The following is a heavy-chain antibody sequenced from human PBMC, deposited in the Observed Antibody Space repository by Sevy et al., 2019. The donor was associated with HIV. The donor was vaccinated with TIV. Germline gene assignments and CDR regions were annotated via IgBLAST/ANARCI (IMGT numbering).Heavy chain of an antibody. CDR3: ARRVPALAGNWFDP. J-gene: IGHJ5*02. CDR2: IYNVGDT. Sequence: SETLSLTCTVSGGSISGYYWSWIRQSPGKGLEWIGYIYNVGDTRYNPSLKSRVTISMATSKNQFSLHLNSVTAADTAVYCCARRVPALAGNWFDPWGQGTLVTVSS. V-gene: IGHV4-59*01. CDR1: GGSISGYY.